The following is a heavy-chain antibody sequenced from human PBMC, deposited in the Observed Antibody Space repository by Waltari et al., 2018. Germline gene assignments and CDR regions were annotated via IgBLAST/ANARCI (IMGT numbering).Heavy chain of an antibody. CDR3: ATTVTNIIT. V-gene: IGHV4-38-2*01. CDR1: GYSISSGYS. D-gene: IGHD4-17*01. CDR2: IYHSGST. J-gene: IGHJ5*02. Sequence: QVQLQESGPGLVKPSETLALTCAVSGYSISSGYSWGWIRQPPGKGLEWIGSIYHSGSTYYNPSLKSRVTISVDTSKNQFSLKLSSVTAADTAVYYCATTVTNIITWGQGTLVTVSS.